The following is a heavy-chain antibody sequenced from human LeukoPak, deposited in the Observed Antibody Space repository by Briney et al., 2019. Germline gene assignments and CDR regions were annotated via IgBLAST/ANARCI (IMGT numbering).Heavy chain of an antibody. CDR1: GYTFTSNA. Sequence: ASVKVSCKASGYTFTSNAMNWVRQAPGQGLEWMGWINTNTGNPTYAQGFTGRFVFSLDTSVSTAYLQISSLKAEDTAVYYCARDDGFGYSYGHNWFDPWGQGTLVTVSS. CDR3: ARDDGFGYSYGHNWFDP. V-gene: IGHV7-4-1*02. CDR2: INTNTGNP. D-gene: IGHD5-18*01. J-gene: IGHJ5*02.